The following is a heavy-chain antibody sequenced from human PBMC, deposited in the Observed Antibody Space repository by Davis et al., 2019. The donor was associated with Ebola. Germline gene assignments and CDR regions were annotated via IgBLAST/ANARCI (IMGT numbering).Heavy chain of an antibody. CDR3: AKDPTPMVTSFDY. J-gene: IGHJ4*02. CDR2: IAVAGDT. V-gene: IGHV3-13*01. CDR1: GFTFSTYD. D-gene: IGHD5-18*01. Sequence: GESLKISCAASGFTFSTYDMHWVRQPTGKGLEWVSTIAVAGDTYYPDSVKGRFTISRDNAKNSLYLQMNSLRAEDTALYFCAKDPTPMVTSFDYWGQGTLVTVSS.